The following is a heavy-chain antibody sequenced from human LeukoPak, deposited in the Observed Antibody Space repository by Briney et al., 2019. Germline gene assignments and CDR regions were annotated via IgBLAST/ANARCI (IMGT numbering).Heavy chain of an antibody. V-gene: IGHV3-15*01. CDR2: IKSNTDGGTT. D-gene: IGHD2-15*01. CDR3: TTADIVVVVAATEDYYYGMDV. CDR1: GFTVSNAW. J-gene: IGHJ6*02. Sequence: GGSLRLSCAASGFTVSNAWIRWVRQAPGKGLEWVGRIKSNTDGGTTDYAAPVKGRFTISRDDSKNTLYLQMNSLKTEDTAVYYCTTADIVVVVAATEDYYYGMDVWGQGTTVTVSS.